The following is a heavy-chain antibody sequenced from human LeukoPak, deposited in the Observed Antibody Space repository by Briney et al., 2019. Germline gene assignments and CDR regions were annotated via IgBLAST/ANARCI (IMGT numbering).Heavy chain of an antibody. D-gene: IGHD6-6*01. CDR3: ARAIAARTRGGMDV. Sequence: PSETLSLTCTVSGGSISCSSYYWGWIRQPPGKGLEWIGSIYYSGSTYYNPSLKSRVTISVDTSKDQFSLKLSSVTAADTAVYYCARAIAARTRGGMDVWGQGTTVTVSS. V-gene: IGHV4-39*01. CDR1: GGSISCSSYY. CDR2: IYYSGST. J-gene: IGHJ6*02.